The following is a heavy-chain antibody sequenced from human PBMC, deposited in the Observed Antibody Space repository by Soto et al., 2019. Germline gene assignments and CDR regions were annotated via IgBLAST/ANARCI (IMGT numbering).Heavy chain of an antibody. CDR2: INPDNGNT. V-gene: IGHV1-3*01. CDR1: GYTFTRYT. CDR3: ARGIATGQRDP. Sequence: QVPLVQSGAEVKKPGASVKISCKASGYTFTRYTMNCVRQAPRQRLEWMGWINPDNGNTISSQKFQDRVIITRDTPASTAYMDLSSLRSEDAAVYYSARGIATGQRDPWGQGTLVTVSS. J-gene: IGHJ5*02. D-gene: IGHD2-15*01.